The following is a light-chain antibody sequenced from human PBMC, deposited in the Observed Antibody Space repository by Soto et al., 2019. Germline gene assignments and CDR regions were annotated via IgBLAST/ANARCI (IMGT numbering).Light chain of an antibody. CDR2: AAS. Sequence: AVLLTQSPSSFSASTGDRATITCRASQDIHNYLAWYQQVPGKAPKLLLYAASLLQTGVPSRFSGSGSGTDFTLTIDGLQSEDFATYFCQRYYNYPWTFGQGTTVE. CDR1: QDIHNY. J-gene: IGKJ1*01. V-gene: IGKV1-8*01. CDR3: QRYYNYPWT.